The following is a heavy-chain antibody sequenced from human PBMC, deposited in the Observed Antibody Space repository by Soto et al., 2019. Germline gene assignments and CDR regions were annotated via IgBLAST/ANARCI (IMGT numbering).Heavy chain of an antibody. Sequence: QVQLVQSGAEVKKPGASVKVSCKASGYTFTSYGISWVRQAPGQGLEWMGWISAYNGNTNYAQKLQGRVTMTTDTSTSTAYMELRSLRSDDTAVYYCARIFPWQLESPYYYYGMDVWGQGTTVTVSS. D-gene: IGHD6-6*01. CDR2: ISAYNGNT. V-gene: IGHV1-18*04. J-gene: IGHJ6*02. CDR3: ARIFPWQLESPYYYYGMDV. CDR1: GYTFTSYG.